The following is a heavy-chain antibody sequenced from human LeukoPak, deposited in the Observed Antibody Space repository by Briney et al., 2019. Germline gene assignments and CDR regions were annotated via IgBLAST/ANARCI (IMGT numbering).Heavy chain of an antibody. Sequence: KPSETLSLTCTVSGGSISSYYWSWIRQPAGKGLEWIGRIYTSGSTNYNPSLKSRVTMSVDTSKNQFSLKLSSVTAADTAVYYCARGGWGGSYSRDAFDIWGQGTMVTVSS. D-gene: IGHD1-26*01. CDR1: GGSISSYY. J-gene: IGHJ3*02. V-gene: IGHV4-4*07. CDR2: IYTSGST. CDR3: ARGGWGGSYSRDAFDI.